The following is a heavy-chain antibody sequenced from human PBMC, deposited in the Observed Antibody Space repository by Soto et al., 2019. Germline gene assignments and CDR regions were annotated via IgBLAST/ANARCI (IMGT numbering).Heavy chain of an antibody. J-gene: IGHJ3*02. Sequence: PPETFYHSSAVSCGILSISTCWTSVLQPPGKGLELIGEIYHSGSTNYNPSLKSRVTISVDKSKNQFSLKLSSVTAADTAVYFCARPGAAAATYAFAILVQGTLVT. CDR1: CGILSISTC. D-gene: IGHD6-13*01. CDR2: IYHSGST. V-gene: IGHV4-4*01. CDR3: ARPGAAAATYAFAI.